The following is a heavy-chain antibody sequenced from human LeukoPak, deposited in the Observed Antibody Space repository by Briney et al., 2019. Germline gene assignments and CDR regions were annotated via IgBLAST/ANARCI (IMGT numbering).Heavy chain of an antibody. CDR3: ARHGLWIQNAFDI. Sequence: SETLSLTCTVSGGSISSSSYYWGWIRQPPGKGLEWIGSMHYSGSTYYNPFLKSRVTISVDTSKNQFSLKLSSVTAADAAVYYCARHGLWIQNAFDIWGQGTMVTVSS. V-gene: IGHV4-39*07. J-gene: IGHJ3*02. CDR2: MHYSGST. CDR1: GGSISSSSYY. D-gene: IGHD5-18*01.